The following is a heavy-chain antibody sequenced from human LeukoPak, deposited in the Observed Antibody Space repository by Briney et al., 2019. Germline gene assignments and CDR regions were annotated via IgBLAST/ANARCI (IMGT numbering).Heavy chain of an antibody. CDR3: ARVKGSNWFDP. J-gene: IGHJ5*02. D-gene: IGHD6-6*01. V-gene: IGHV4-59*01. CDR2: IYNSEST. CDR1: GVSISIYY. Sequence: SETLSLTCTVSGVSISIYYWSWIRQPPGEGLEWIGYIYNSESTYYNPSLKSRVTISLDTSKNQFSLGLNSVTAADTAVYYCARVKGSNWFDPWGQGTLVTVSS.